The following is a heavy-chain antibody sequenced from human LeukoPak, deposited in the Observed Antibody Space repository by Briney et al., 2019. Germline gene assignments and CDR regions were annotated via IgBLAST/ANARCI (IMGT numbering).Heavy chain of an antibody. CDR3: ATSPRVYSSSSG. D-gene: IGHD6-6*01. V-gene: IGHV1-18*01. CDR1: GYTFTSYG. CDR2: ISAYNGNT. J-gene: IGHJ4*02. Sequence: ASVKVSCKASGYTFTSYGISWVRQAPGQGLEWMGWISAYNGNTNYAQKLQGRVTMTTDTSTSTAYMELSSLRSEDTAVYYCATSPRVYSSSSGWGQGTLVTVSS.